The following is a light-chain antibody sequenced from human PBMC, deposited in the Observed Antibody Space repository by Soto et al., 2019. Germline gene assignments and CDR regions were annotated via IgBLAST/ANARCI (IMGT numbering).Light chain of an antibody. CDR1: QSINSR. Sequence: DIQMTQSPSTLSASVGDRVRITCRASQSINSRLAWYQQRPGKAPKLLMFDVSRLESGAPSRFSGSGSGTEFTLTISSLQPDDFATYSCQQYNSYSEAFGQGTKVDIK. V-gene: IGKV1-5*01. CDR2: DVS. J-gene: IGKJ1*01. CDR3: QQYNSYSEA.